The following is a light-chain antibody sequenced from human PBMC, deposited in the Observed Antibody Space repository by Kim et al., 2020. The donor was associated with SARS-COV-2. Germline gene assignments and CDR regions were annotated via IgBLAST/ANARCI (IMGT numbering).Light chain of an antibody. J-gene: IGLJ3*02. V-gene: IGLV6-57*02. CDR3: QSYDSSNWV. CDR1: SGSIASNY. CDR2: EDN. Sequence: GKTVTIACTGSSGSIASNYVQWYQQRPGSAPTPVIYEDNQRPSGVPDRFSGSIDSSSNSASLTISGLKTEDEADYYCQSYDSSNWVFGGGTQLTVL.